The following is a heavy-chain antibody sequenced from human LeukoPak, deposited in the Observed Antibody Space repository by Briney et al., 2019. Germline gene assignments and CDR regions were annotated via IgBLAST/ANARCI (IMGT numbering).Heavy chain of an antibody. J-gene: IGHJ4*02. D-gene: IGHD1-1*01. Sequence: SETLSPTCAFYGGSLSGFYCSWIRRSPGKGREWIGEINQSGSTIYNPSLKSRVTISVDTSKNQFSLKLSSVTAADTAVYYCARIRYRENIDYWGQGTLVTVSS. CDR2: INQSGST. V-gene: IGHV4-34*01. CDR1: GGSLSGFY. CDR3: ARIRYRENIDY.